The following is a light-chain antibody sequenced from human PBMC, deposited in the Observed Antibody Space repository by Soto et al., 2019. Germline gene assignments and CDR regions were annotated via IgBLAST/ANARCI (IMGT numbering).Light chain of an antibody. CDR3: LQSYSTPPAHS. CDR2: AAS. V-gene: IGKV1-39*01. J-gene: IGKJ2*03. Sequence: DIQMTQSPSSLSASVGDRVTITCRASQTISNYLNWYQQKPGKAPKLLIYAASSLQSGVPSRFSGSGSGTDFTLTISSLQPEDFATYYCLQSYSTPPAHSFGQGTKVEIK. CDR1: QTISNY.